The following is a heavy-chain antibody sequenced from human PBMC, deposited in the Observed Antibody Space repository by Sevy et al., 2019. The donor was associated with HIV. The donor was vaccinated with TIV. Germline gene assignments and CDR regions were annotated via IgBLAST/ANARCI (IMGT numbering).Heavy chain of an antibody. CDR1: GYTFTSYT. CDR3: ARAYCSGGRCYSLAY. J-gene: IGHJ4*02. V-gene: IGHV1-18*01. Sequence: ASVKVSCKPSGYTFTSYTITWARQAPGRGLEWVGRISPFTDDTDYARNLQGRVTMTTDTSSTTAYMELRSLRSDDTAVYYCARAYCSGGRCYSLAYWGLGTLVTVSS. D-gene: IGHD2-15*01. CDR2: ISPFTDDT.